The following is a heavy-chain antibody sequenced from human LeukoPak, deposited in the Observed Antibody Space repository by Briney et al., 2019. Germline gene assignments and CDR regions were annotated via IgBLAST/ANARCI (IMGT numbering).Heavy chain of an antibody. V-gene: IGHV4-38-2*01. CDR3: ARVARHDYTYYPGGNYFDY. CDR2: IYYSGST. Sequence: GSLRLSCAASGFTFSSYAMSWVRQPPGKGLEWIGSIYYSGSTYYNPSLKSRVTISVDTSKNQFYLKLSSVTAADTAVYYCARVARHDYTYYPGGNYFDYWGQGTLVTVSS. CDR1: GFTFSSYA. J-gene: IGHJ4*02. D-gene: IGHD4-11*01.